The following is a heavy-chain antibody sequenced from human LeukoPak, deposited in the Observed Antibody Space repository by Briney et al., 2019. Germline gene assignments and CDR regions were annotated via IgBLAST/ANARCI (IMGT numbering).Heavy chain of an antibody. J-gene: IGHJ4*02. V-gene: IGHV3-48*03. CDR1: GFTFSSYE. D-gene: IGHD6-19*01. CDR3: ATIGYSSGWYAYSYNYSDY. CDR2: ISSSGSTI. Sequence: GGSLRLSCAASGFTFSSYEMNWVRQAPGKGLEWVSYISSSGSTIYYADSVKGRFTISRDNAKNSLYLQMNSLRAEDTAVYYCATIGYSSGWYAYSYNYSDYWGQGTLVTVSS.